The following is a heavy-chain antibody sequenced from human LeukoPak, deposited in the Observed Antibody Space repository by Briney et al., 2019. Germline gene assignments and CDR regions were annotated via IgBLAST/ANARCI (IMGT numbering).Heavy chain of an antibody. Sequence: SETLSLTCAVYGGSFSGYYWSWIRQPPGKGLEWIGEINHSGSTNYNPSLKSRVTISVDTSKNQFSLKLSSVTAADMAVYYCARAPIYMGFDYWGQGTLVTVSS. D-gene: IGHD2-2*02. CDR1: GGSFSGYY. V-gene: IGHV4-34*01. J-gene: IGHJ4*02. CDR3: ARAPIYMGFDY. CDR2: INHSGST.